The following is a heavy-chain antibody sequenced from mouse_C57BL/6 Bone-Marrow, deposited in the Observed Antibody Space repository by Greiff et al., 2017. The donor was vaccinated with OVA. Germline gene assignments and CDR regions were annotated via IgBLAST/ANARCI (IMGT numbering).Heavy chain of an antibody. CDR1: GFSLSTFGMG. D-gene: IGHD2-1*01. CDR3: ARIEGNYGY. CDR2: IWWDGDK. Sequence: QVTLKVSGPGILQPSQTLSLTCSFSGFSLSTFGMGVGWIRQPSGNGLEWLAHIWWDGDKYYNPVLNSPPSISKATSNNHVFLQIALVATAYTVTYYCARIEGNYGYWGQGTTLKVSS. J-gene: IGHJ2*01. V-gene: IGHV8-8*01.